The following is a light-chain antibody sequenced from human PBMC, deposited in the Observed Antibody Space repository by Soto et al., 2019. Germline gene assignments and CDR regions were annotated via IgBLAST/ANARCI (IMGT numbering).Light chain of an antibody. CDR2: DAS. CDR3: QQRSNWPT. CDR1: QSVSSY. Sequence: EIVLTQSPATLSLSPGERATLSCRARQSVSSYLAWYQQKPGQAPRLLIYDASNRATGIPARFSGSGSGTDFTLTISSLEPEDCAVYYCQQRSNWPTFGGGTKVEIK. V-gene: IGKV3-11*01. J-gene: IGKJ4*01.